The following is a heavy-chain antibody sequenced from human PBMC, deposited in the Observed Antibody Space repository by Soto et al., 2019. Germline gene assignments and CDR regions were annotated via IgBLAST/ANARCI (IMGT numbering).Heavy chain of an antibody. Sequence: PSETLSLTCAVSGGSFTSNNWWTWVRQPPGQGLEWIGEIYRTGSTNYNPSLKSRVTISLDKSENQFSLKVTSLTAADTAVYYCESRDPGNSADYWGQGNLVTVSS. CDR2: IYRTGST. J-gene: IGHJ4*02. D-gene: IGHD5-12*01. V-gene: IGHV4-4*02. CDR1: GGSFTSNNW. CDR3: ESRDPGNSADY.